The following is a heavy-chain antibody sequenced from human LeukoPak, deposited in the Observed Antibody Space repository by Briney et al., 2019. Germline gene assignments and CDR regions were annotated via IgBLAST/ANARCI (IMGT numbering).Heavy chain of an antibody. D-gene: IGHD3-16*02. CDR2: ISGSGGST. CDR3: ARGPYDYVWGSYRPIDY. J-gene: IGHJ4*02. Sequence: GGSLRLSCTASRFTFSSYAMSWVRQAPGKGLEWVSAISGSGGSTYYADSVKGRFTISRDNSKNTLYLQMNSLRAEDTAVYYCARGPYDYVWGSYRPIDYWGQGTLVTVSS. V-gene: IGHV3-23*01. CDR1: RFTFSSYA.